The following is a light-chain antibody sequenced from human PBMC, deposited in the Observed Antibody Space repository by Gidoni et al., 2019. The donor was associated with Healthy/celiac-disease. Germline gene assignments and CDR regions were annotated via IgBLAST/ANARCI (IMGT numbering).Light chain of an antibody. V-gene: IGKV1-5*03. J-gene: IGKJ3*01. Sequence: DIKMHQSPSTLSASVGDRVTITCRASQSISSWLPWYQQKPGKAPKLLIYKASSLERGVPSRFSGSGSGTEFTLTISSLQPDDFATYYCQQYNSYPLTFGPGTKVDIK. CDR2: KAS. CDR1: QSISSW. CDR3: QQYNSYPLT.